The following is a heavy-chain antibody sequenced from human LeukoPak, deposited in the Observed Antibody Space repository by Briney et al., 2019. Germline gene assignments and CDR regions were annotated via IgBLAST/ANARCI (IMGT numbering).Heavy chain of an antibody. J-gene: IGHJ6*02. CDR2: IKQDGSEK. CDR1: GFTFSSYC. CDR3: ARAAGWLSHYSYYGMDV. Sequence: SGGSLRLSCAASGFTFSSYCMSWVRQAPGKGLEWVANIKQDGSEKYYVDSVKGRFTISRDNAKNSLYLQMNSLRAEDTAVYYCARAAGWLSHYSYYGMDVWGQGTTVTVSS. D-gene: IGHD3-22*01. V-gene: IGHV3-7*01.